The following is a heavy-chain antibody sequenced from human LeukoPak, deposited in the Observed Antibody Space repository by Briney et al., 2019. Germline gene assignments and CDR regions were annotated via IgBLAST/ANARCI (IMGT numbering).Heavy chain of an antibody. CDR1: RFTFSPYA. V-gene: IGHV3-30*04. J-gene: IGHJ4*02. Sequence: GGSLRLSCAASRFTFSPYALHWVRQTPGKGLEWVAVISSDGSNKYYADSVKGRFTISRDNSEDTLYLQMNSLRAEDTAVYYCVRDPSGSGFAFDSWGQGALVTVSS. CDR3: VRDPSGSGFAFDS. CDR2: ISSDGSNK. D-gene: IGHD1-1*01.